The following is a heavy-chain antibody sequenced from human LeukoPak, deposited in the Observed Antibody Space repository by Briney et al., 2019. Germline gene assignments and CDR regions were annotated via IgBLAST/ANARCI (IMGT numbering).Heavy chain of an antibody. CDR2: ISYDGSNK. D-gene: IGHD4-23*01. Sequence: GGSLRLSCAASGFTFSNYGMHWVRQAPGKGLEWVAVISYDGSNKYYADSVKGRFTISRDNSKNTLYLQMNSLRAEDTAVYYCAKVGEVAVVTHNYYYGMDVWGQGTTVTVSS. J-gene: IGHJ6*02. CDR1: GFTFSNYG. CDR3: AKVGEVAVVTHNYYYGMDV. V-gene: IGHV3-30*18.